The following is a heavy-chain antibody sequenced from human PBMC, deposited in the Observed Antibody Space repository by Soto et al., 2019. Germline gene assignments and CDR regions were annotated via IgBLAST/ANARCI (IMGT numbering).Heavy chain of an antibody. V-gene: IGHV4-30-4*01. CDR1: GGSISSGDYY. CDR2: IYSSGST. D-gene: IGHD3-10*01. Sequence: QVQLQESGTGLVKPSQTLSLPCTVSGGSISSGDYYWSWLRQPPGKGLEWNGYIYSSGSTYYNPSLKSRVTISVDTSKNHLSLRLSSVTAADTAVYYCAREDFYGSNIFDYWGHATLVPVSS. CDR3: AREDFYGSNIFDY. J-gene: IGHJ4*01.